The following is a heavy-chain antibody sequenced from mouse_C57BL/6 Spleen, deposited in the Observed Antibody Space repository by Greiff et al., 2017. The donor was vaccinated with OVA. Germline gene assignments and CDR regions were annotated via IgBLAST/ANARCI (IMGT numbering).Heavy chain of an antibody. D-gene: IGHD1-1*01. J-gene: IGHJ3*01. Sequence: VQLQQSGPELVKPGASVKISCKASGYAFSSSWMNWVKPRPGKGLEWIGRIYPGDGDTNYNGKFKGKATLTADKSSSTAYMQLSSLTSEDSAVYFGARDYGSSYPAWFAYWGQGTLVTVSA. CDR2: IYPGDGDT. CDR1: GYAFSSSW. V-gene: IGHV1-82*01. CDR3: ARDYGSSYPAWFAY.